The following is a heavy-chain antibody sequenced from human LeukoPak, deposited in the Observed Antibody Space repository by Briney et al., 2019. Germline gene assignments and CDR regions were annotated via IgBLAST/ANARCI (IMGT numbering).Heavy chain of an antibody. Sequence: TSVKVSCKTAGYTFTYYVISWVRQAPGQGVEGMGWINAYNGNTNDAQKFQGRVTMTTDTSTSTAYMELRSLRADDTAVYYCARGEKPYDYWGQGTLVSVSS. CDR1: GYTFTYYV. CDR3: ARGEKPYDY. V-gene: IGHV1-18*01. CDR2: INAYNGNT. J-gene: IGHJ4*02. D-gene: IGHD3-16*01.